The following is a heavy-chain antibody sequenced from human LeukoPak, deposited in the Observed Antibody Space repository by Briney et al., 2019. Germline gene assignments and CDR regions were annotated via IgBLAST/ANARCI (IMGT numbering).Heavy chain of an antibody. J-gene: IGHJ4*02. D-gene: IGHD1-14*01. Sequence: PSETLSLTCTASGYSISSGYYWGWIRQPPGKGLEWIGSIYHSGDTYYNPSLKSRVSISVYTSKNQFSLKLNSVTAADTAVYYCARANLGGKVQYWGQGNLVTVSS. CDR1: GYSISSGYY. CDR2: IYHSGDT. CDR3: ARANLGGKVQY. V-gene: IGHV4-38-2*02.